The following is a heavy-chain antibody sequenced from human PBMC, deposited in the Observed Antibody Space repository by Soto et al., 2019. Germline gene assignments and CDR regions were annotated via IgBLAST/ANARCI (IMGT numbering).Heavy chain of an antibody. CDR3: AKYAVDGEGVWLAHA. Sequence: EVQLLESGGGLVKPGGSLRLSCAASGFTFSSYAMIWIRQVPGKGLEWVSGLYGSGRGIHYADSVKGRFTISRDNSEYAVYLQMNNLRVDDTAVYYCAKYAVDGEGVWLAHAWGRGTAVTVSS. CDR1: GFTFSSYA. CDR2: LYGSGRGI. V-gene: IGHV3-23*01. D-gene: IGHD4-17*01. J-gene: IGHJ5*02.